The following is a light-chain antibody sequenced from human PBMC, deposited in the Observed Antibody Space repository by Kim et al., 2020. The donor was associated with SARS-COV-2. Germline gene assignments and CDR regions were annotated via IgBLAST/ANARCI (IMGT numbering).Light chain of an antibody. Sequence: LSPGERAPPSCSASQSVSSSLAWYQQKPGQAPRLLIYDASNRATGIPARFSGSGSGTDFTLTISSLEPEDFAVYYCQQRSNWPPNFGPGTKVDIK. V-gene: IGKV3-11*01. J-gene: IGKJ3*01. CDR2: DAS. CDR3: QQRSNWPPN. CDR1: QSVSSS.